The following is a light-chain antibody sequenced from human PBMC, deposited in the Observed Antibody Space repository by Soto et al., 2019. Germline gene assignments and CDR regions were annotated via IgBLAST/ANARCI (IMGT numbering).Light chain of an antibody. CDR3: QQYNNWPPSWT. CDR2: DAS. V-gene: IGKV3-15*01. Sequence: EIEMTQSTATQSVDPGERATLSGRASQSVSSNLAWYQQKPGQSPRLLVYDASTRATGIPARFTGSGSGTEFTLTISSLQSEDFAVYFCQQYNNWPPSWTFGQGTKVDIK. J-gene: IGKJ1*01. CDR1: QSVSSN.